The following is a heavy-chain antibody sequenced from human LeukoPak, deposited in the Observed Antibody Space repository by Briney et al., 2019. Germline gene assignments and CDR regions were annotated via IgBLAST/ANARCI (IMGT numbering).Heavy chain of an antibody. CDR1: GFTFSSYA. CDR3: AKDRRLSRLVFDY. D-gene: IGHD3-9*01. J-gene: IGHJ4*02. Sequence: GGSLRLSCAASGFTFSSYAMSWVRQAPGKGLEWVSAISGSGGSTYYADSVKGRFPISRDNPKHTLYLQMNSLRAEDTAVYYCAKDRRLSRLVFDYWGQGTLVTVSS. V-gene: IGHV3-23*01. CDR2: ISGSGGST.